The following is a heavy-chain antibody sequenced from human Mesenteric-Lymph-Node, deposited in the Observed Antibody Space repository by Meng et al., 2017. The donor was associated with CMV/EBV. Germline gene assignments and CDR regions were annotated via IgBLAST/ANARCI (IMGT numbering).Heavy chain of an antibody. D-gene: IGHD4-11*01. J-gene: IGHJ5*02. CDR2: IRSDGKSE. CDR3: ARGAYTVTSFAEGRFDP. CDR1: GLTFSNHG. Sequence: GESLKISCVMSGLTFSNHGMHWVRQAPGKGLEWVSFIRSDGKSEDYLDSVKGRFTISRDNAKNTLYLQMSSLRAEDTATYYCARGAYTVTSFAEGRFDPWGQGILVTVSS. V-gene: IGHV3-30*02.